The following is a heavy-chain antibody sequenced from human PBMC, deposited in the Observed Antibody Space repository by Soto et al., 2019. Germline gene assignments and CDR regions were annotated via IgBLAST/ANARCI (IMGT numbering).Heavy chain of an antibody. CDR1: GFTFSDHY. V-gene: IGHV3-72*01. J-gene: IGHJ4*02. CDR3: ARVRLGAPSRYFAY. Sequence: EVQLVESGGGLVQPGGSLRLSCAASGFTFSDHYMDWVRQAPGKGLEWVGRIKNKANSYTTQYAASVKGRFTISRDDSKNSLFLQMNSLKSDDTAVYYCARVRLGAPSRYFAYWGQGTLVTVSA. CDR2: IKNKANSYTT.